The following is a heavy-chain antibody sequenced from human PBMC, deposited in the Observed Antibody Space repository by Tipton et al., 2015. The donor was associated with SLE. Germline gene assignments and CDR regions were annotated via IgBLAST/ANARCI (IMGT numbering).Heavy chain of an antibody. V-gene: IGHV1-2*02. D-gene: IGHD3-16*01. CDR1: GYTFTDYY. J-gene: IGHJ3*02. CDR2: INPNSGGT. Sequence: QSGAEVKKPGASVKVSCKASGYTFTDYYIHWVRQAPGQGLEWMGWINPNSGGTMDAQKFQGRVTITRDTSTSTVYMELSGLKPDDTAIYFCTTEVVGGGKAFDIWGQGTLVTVSS. CDR3: TTEVVGGGKAFDI.